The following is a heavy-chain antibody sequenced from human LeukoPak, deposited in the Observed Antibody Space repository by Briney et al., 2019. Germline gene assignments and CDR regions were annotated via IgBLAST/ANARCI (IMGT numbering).Heavy chain of an antibody. CDR1: GGSFSSYY. CDR2: INHSGST. Sequence: SETLSLNCAVYGGSFSSYYWNWIRQPPGKGLEWIGEINHSGSTNYNPSLKSRVSISVDTSKNQFSLKLSSVTAADTAVYYCARGRSLRILTGYYYYYGMDVWGQGTTVTVSS. D-gene: IGHD3-9*01. V-gene: IGHV4-34*01. CDR3: ARGRSLRILTGYYYYYGMDV. J-gene: IGHJ6*02.